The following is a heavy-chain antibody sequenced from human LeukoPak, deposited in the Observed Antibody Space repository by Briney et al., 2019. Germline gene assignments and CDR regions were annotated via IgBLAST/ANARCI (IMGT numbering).Heavy chain of an antibody. CDR1: GFTFSSYA. D-gene: IGHD6-13*01. CDR2: ISGSGGST. J-gene: IGHJ5*02. Sequence: QPGGSLRLSCAASGFTFSSYAMSWVRQAPGKGLEWVSGISGSGGSTYYADSVKGRFTISRDNSKNTLYLLMNSLRAEDTAVYYCAIPVGQHLVEDWFDPCGQGSLVTVSS. V-gene: IGHV3-23*01. CDR3: AIPVGQHLVEDWFDP.